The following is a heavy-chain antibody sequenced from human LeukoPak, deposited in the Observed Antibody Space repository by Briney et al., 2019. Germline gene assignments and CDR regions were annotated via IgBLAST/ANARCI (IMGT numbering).Heavy chain of an antibody. CDR1: GGSISSYY. D-gene: IGHD7-27*01. CDR2: IYHSGST. Sequence: PSETLSLTCTVSGGSISSYYWSWIRQPPGKGLEWIGSIYHSGSTYYNPSLKSRVTISVDTSKNQFSLKLSSVTAADTAVYYCARLLTGDAFDIWGQGTMVTVSS. CDR3: ARLLTGDAFDI. V-gene: IGHV4-59*08. J-gene: IGHJ3*02.